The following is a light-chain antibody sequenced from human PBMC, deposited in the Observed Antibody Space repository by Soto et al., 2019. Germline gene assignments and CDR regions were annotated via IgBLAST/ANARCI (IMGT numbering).Light chain of an antibody. V-gene: IGKV1-33*01. CDR2: DAS. CDR3: QQYDNLPTVT. CDR1: QGISSW. Sequence: DIQMTQSPSSVSASVGDRVTITCRASQGISSWLAWYQQKPGKAPKLLIYDASNLESGVPSRFSGSGSGTDFSFTISSLQPEDIATYYCQQYDNLPTVTFGGGTKVDI. J-gene: IGKJ4*01.